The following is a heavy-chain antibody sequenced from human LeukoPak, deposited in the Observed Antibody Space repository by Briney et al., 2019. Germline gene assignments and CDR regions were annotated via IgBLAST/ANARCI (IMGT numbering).Heavy chain of an antibody. CDR3: ARDINTLYYDSSGSYFDY. J-gene: IGHJ4*02. D-gene: IGHD3-22*01. CDR2: IKQDGSEK. V-gene: IGHV3-7*01. Sequence: PGGSLRLSCAASGFTFSSYWMSWVRQAPGKGLEWVANIKQDGSEKYYVDSVKGRFTISRDNAKNSLYLQMNSLRAEDTAVYYCARDINTLYYDSSGSYFDYWGQGTLVTVST. CDR1: GFTFSSYW.